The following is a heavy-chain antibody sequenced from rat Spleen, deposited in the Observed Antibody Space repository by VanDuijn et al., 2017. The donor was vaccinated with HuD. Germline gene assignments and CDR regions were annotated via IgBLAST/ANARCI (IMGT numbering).Heavy chain of an antibody. J-gene: IGHJ3*01. CDR2: ITNSGGST. CDR3: TTVTEDILGLFAY. V-gene: IGHV5-27*01. CDR1: GFTFSNYG. D-gene: IGHD1-11*01. Sequence: EVQLVESGGGLVQPGRSMKLSCAASGFTFSNYGMAWVRQAPTKGLEWVASITNSGGSTYYRYSVKGRFTISRDNAKSTLYLQMDSLRSEDTATYYGTTVTEDILGLFAYWGKGTLVIVSS.